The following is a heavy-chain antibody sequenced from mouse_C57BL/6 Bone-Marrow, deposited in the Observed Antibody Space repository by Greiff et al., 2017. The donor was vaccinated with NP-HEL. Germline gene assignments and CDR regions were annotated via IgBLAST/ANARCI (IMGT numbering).Heavy chain of an antibody. Sequence: VQLQQSGAELVRPGTSVKVSCKASGYAFTNYLIEWVKQRPGQGLEWIGVINPGSGGTNYNEKFKGKATLSADKSSSTAYMQLSSLTSEDSAVYFCERKGIYYDYDRFAYWGQGTLVTVSA. CDR2: INPGSGGT. D-gene: IGHD2-4*01. CDR1: GYAFTNYL. V-gene: IGHV1-54*01. J-gene: IGHJ3*01. CDR3: ERKGIYYDYDRFAY.